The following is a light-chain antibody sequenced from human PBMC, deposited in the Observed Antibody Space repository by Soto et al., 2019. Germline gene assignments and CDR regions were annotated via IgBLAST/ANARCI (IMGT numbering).Light chain of an antibody. CDR3: QKYNDWPPLT. CDR1: QSITTN. J-gene: IGKJ4*01. V-gene: IGKV3-15*01. Sequence: EKVLTQSPVTLSVSLGERATLSCRASQSITTNLAWYQQKPGQAPRLLIFGASNRATGIPARFSGSGSGTEFSLTISSLQSEDSAIYYCQKYNDWPPLTFGGGTKVEI. CDR2: GAS.